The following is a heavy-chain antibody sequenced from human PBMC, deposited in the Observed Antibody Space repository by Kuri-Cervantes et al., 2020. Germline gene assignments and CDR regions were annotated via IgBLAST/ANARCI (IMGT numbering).Heavy chain of an antibody. J-gene: IGHJ4*02. Sequence: ACAVSGYSITSGYYWGWIRRPTGKGLEWIGDTYHSGSTYYNPSLKSRITLSVDTSKNQFSLKLSAVTAADTAVYYCATAVPFGYWGQGTPVTVSS. V-gene: IGHV4-38-2*01. CDR2: TYHSGST. CDR1: GYSITSGYY. CDR3: ATAVPFGY.